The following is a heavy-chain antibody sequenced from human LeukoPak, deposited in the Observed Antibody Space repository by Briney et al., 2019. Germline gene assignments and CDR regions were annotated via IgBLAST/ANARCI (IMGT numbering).Heavy chain of an antibody. V-gene: IGHV4-59*01. D-gene: IGHD6-13*01. Sequence: SETLSLTCTVSGGSISSYYWSWIRQPPGKGLEWIGYIYYSGSTNYNPSLKSRVTISVDTSRNQFSLKLSSVTAADTAVYYCASSSWSKGGNWFDPWGQGTLVTVSS. CDR2: IYYSGST. J-gene: IGHJ5*02. CDR1: GGSISSYY. CDR3: ASSSWSKGGNWFDP.